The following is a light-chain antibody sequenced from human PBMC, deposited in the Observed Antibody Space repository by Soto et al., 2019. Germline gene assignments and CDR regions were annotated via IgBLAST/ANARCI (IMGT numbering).Light chain of an antibody. V-gene: IGLV2-14*01. CDR3: SSYTDSSNYV. CDR2: QVT. CDR1: SSDLAIYNY. Sequence: ALTQPASVSGSPGQSITISCTGTSSDLAIYNYVSWYQQQPGEAPKLMIYQVTNRPSGVSNRFSGSRSGNTASLTISGLQAEDEADYYCSSYTDSSNYVFGTGTKVTVL. J-gene: IGLJ1*01.